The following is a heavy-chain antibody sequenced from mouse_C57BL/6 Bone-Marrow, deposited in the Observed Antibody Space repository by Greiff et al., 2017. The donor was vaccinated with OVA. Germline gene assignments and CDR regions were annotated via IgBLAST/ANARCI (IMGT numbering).Heavy chain of an antibody. J-gene: IGHJ4*01. CDR1: GFTFSDYG. Sequence: EVKVVESGGGLVKPGGSLKLSCAASGFTFSDYGMHWVRQAPEKGLEWVAYISSGSSTNYYADTLKGRFTISRDNAKNTLFLQMTSLRSEDTAMYYCARRCDCWGQGPSVTVSS. V-gene: IGHV5-17*01. CDR2: ISSGSSTN. CDR3: ARRCDC.